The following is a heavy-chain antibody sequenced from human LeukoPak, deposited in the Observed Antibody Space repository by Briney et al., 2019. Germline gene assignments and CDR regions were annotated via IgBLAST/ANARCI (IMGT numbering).Heavy chain of an antibody. CDR1: GVSISSGGYY. CDR3: ARAGGVWLEFDY. D-gene: IGHD2-8*02. CDR2: IFYSGST. Sequence: SETLSLTCTVSGVSISSGGYYWSWIRQHPGKGLEWIGYIFYSGSTYYNPSLKSRVTISADTSKNQFSLKLSSVTAEDTAVYYCARAGGVWLEFDYWGQGTLVTVSS. V-gene: IGHV4-31*03. J-gene: IGHJ4*02.